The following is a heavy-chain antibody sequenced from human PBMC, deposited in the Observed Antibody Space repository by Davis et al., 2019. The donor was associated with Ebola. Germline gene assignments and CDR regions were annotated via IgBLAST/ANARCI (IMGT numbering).Heavy chain of an antibody. J-gene: IGHJ3*02. D-gene: IGHD6-19*01. CDR2: ISYDGSMK. CDR1: GFPFSSYT. CDR3: AGGESGWDASDI. V-gene: IGHV3-30-3*01. Sequence: GESLKISCAASGFPFSSYTLHWVRLAPGKGLEWVAAISYDGSMKYHADSVEGRFTISRDSSKNTLSLQMNSLGVEDTAVYYCAGGESGWDASDIWGRGTMVTVSS.